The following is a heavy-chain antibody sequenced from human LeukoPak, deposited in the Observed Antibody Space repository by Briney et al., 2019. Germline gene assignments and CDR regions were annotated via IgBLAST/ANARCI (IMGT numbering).Heavy chain of an antibody. J-gene: IGHJ6*04. CDR3: AELGITMIGGV. CDR2: IFPSGGEI. Sequence: GGSLRLSCAASGFTFSTFAMIWVRQPPGKGLEWVSNIFPSGGEIHYADSVRGRFTISRDNAKNSLYLQMNSLRAEDTAVYYCAELGITMIGGVWGKGTTVTISS. D-gene: IGHD3-10*02. CDR1: GFTFSTFA. V-gene: IGHV3-23*01.